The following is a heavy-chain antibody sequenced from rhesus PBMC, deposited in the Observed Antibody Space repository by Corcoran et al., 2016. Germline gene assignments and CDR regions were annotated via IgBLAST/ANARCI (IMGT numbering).Heavy chain of an antibody. V-gene: IGHV3S18*01. Sequence: EVQLVESGGGLAKPGGSLRLSCAASGFSFSDYFMYWVRQAPGKGLEGVSVISYTGGSTTYAGSVEGRFTISRENAKNTLYLQMDSLRAEDTAVYYCARGGTATSYWGQGVLVTVSS. CDR1: GFSFSDYF. D-gene: IGHD5-12*01. J-gene: IGHJ4*01. CDR3: ARGGTATSY. CDR2: ISYTGGST.